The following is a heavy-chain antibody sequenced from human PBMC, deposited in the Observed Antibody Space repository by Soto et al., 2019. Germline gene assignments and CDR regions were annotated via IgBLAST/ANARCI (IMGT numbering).Heavy chain of an antibody. CDR2: MYHSGST. J-gene: IGHJ4*02. D-gene: IGHD2-21*01. V-gene: IGHV4-30-2*02. CDR1: GGSISSGCYS. Sequence: SETLSLTCAVSGGSISSGCYSWSWIRQPPGKGLEWIGYMYHSGSTYYNPSLKSRVTISIDTSKNQFSLKLTSVNTADTAIYYCTRGGDPYKTGHWGQGTLVTVSS. CDR3: TRGGDPYKTGH.